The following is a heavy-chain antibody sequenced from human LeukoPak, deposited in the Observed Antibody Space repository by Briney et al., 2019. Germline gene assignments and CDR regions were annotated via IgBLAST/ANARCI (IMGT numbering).Heavy chain of an antibody. CDR3: ARGGWDYVFNY. V-gene: IGHV3-48*03. J-gene: IGHJ4*02. CDR1: GFSFNTYE. Sequence: GGSLRLSCAASGFSFNTYEMNWVRQAPGKGLGWISYVASSGTTKYYADSVQGRFTISRDSAKNSLYLQMNSLRVEDTAVYYCARGGWDYVFNYWGQGTLVTVSS. D-gene: IGHD6-19*01. CDR2: VASSGTTK.